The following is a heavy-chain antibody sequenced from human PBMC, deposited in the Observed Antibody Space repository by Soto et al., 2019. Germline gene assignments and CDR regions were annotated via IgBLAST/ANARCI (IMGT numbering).Heavy chain of an antibody. D-gene: IGHD3-3*01. J-gene: IGHJ6*02. CDR2: INAGNGNT. CDR1: GYTFTSYA. Sequence: ASVKVSCKASGYTFTSYAMHWVRQAPGQRLEWMGWINAGNGNTKYSQKFQGRVTITRDTSASTAYMELSSLRSEDTAVYYCARPISIPTPLYYYYGMDVWGQGTTVTVSS. CDR3: ARPISIPTPLYYYYGMDV. V-gene: IGHV1-3*01.